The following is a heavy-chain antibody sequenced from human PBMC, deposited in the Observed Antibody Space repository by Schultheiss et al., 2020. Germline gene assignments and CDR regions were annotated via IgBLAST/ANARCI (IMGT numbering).Heavy chain of an antibody. D-gene: IGHD3-3*01. CDR3: ARGHRVFGVVITLDY. Sequence: SVKVSFKASGGTFSSYAISWVRQAPGQGLEWMGRIIPILGIANYAQKFQGRVTITADKSTSTAYMELSSLRSEDTAVYYCARGHRVFGVVITLDYWGQGTLVTVSS. CDR2: IIPILGIA. J-gene: IGHJ4*02. V-gene: IGHV1-69*04. CDR1: GGTFSSYA.